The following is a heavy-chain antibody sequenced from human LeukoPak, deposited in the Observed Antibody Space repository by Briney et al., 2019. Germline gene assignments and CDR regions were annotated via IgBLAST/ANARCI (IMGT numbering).Heavy chain of an antibody. J-gene: IGHJ5*02. CDR3: AKSSGTMVQGANWFDP. V-gene: IGHV3-23*01. Sequence: GGSLRLSCAASGFTFSSYAMSWDRQAPGKGLEWVSAISGSGGSTYYADSVKGRFTISRDNSKNTLYLQMNSLRAEDTAVYYCAKSSGTMVQGANWFDPWGQGTLVTVSS. D-gene: IGHD3-10*01. CDR2: ISGSGGST. CDR1: GFTFSSYA.